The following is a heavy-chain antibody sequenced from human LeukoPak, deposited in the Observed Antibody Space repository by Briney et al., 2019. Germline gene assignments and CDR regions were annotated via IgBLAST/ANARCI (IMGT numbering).Heavy chain of an antibody. CDR2: VYTRGST. CDR1: GDSITSGSYF. D-gene: IGHD3-16*01. CDR3: ARVATFGWFDP. J-gene: IGHJ5*02. V-gene: IGHV4-61*02. Sequence: SETLSLTCTVSGDSITSGSYFWTWIRQPAGKELEWIGRVYTRGSTDYNPSLKSRVTISLDTSKNQFSLKLSSVTAADTAVYYCARVATFGWFDPWGQGTLVTVSS.